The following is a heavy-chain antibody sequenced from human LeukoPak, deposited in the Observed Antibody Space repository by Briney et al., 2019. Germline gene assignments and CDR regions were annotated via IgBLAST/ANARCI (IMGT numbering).Heavy chain of an antibody. CDR1: GFTFSSYA. J-gene: IGHJ4*02. V-gene: IGHV3-23*01. CDR3: ANPLLNSGYEGCFGY. D-gene: IGHD5-12*01. CDR2: ISGGGGTT. Sequence: GGSLRLSCAASGFTFSSYAMSWVRQAPGKGLEWVSAISGGGGTTYYADSVKGRFTISRDNSKNTLYLQLNSLRVEDTAVYYCANPLLNSGYEGCFGYWGQGTLVTVSS.